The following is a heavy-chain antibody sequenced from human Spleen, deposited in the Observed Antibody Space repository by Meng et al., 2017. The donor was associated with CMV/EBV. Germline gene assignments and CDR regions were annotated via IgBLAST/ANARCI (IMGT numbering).Heavy chain of an antibody. CDR2: ISHSGRV. J-gene: IGHJ4*02. D-gene: IGHD6-6*01. Sequence: GGSISSKNGWNWVRQHPGKGLDWIGEISHSGRVNYNTSLKSRVTISVDKSNNQFSLKLSSVTAADTALYYCARGIIEYSSSFTFDFWGQGALVTVSS. CDR3: ARGIIEYSSSFTFDF. CDR1: GGSISSKNG. V-gene: IGHV4-4*02.